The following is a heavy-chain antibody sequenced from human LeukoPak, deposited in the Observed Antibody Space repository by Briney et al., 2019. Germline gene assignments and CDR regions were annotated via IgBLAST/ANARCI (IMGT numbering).Heavy chain of an antibody. CDR3: ASSIAVAGIDY. D-gene: IGHD6-19*01. J-gene: IGHJ4*02. CDR1: GFTFSSYA. Sequence: PGGSLRLSCVASGFTFSSYAMSWVRQAPGKGLEWVSAISGSGGSTYYADSVKGRSTISRDNSKNTLYLQMNSLRAEDTAVYYCASSIAVAGIDYWGQGTLVTVSS. CDR2: ISGSGGST. V-gene: IGHV3-23*01.